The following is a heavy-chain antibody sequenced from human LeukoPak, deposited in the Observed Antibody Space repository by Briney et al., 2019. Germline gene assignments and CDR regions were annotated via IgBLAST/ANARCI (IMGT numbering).Heavy chain of an antibody. V-gene: IGHV3-30*19. CDR1: GFTFTSYG. CDR2: ISYDGSNK. Sequence: PGGSLRLSCAASGFTFTSYGMHWVRQAPGKGLEWVAVISYDGSNKYYADSVKGRFTISRDNSKNTLYLQMNSLRAEDTAVYYCASSGRYSSSFVYWGQGTLVTVSS. J-gene: IGHJ4*02. D-gene: IGHD6-13*01. CDR3: ASSGRYSSSFVY.